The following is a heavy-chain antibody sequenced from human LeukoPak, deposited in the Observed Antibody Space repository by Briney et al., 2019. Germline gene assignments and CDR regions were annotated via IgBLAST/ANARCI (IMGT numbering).Heavy chain of an antibody. CDR1: GGSISSSSYY. D-gene: IGHD6-13*01. Sequence: PSETLSLTCTVSGGSISSSSYYWGWIRQPPGKGLEWIGSIYYSGSTYYNPSLKSRVTISVDTSKNQFSLKLSSVTAADTAVYYCARRLGEGSSWPYYYYYYYMDVWGKGTTVTVSS. J-gene: IGHJ6*03. CDR2: IYYSGST. V-gene: IGHV4-39*07. CDR3: ARRLGEGSSWPYYYYYYYMDV.